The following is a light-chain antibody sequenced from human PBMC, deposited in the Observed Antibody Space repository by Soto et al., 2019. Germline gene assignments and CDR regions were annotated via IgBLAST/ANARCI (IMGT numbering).Light chain of an antibody. CDR1: SSDVGAFNY. Sequence: QSVLTQPASVSGSPGQAITISCSGTSSDVGAFNYVSWYQQHPGKVPKLMIYDVSNRPSGVSNRFSGSKSGNTASLTISGLRAEDEADYYCNSYTSNNTYVFGTGTKVTVL. J-gene: IGLJ1*01. CDR2: DVS. CDR3: NSYTSNNTYV. V-gene: IGLV2-14*03.